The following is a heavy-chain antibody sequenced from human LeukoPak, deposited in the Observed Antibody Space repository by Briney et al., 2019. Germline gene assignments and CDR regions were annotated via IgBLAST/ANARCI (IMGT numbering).Heavy chain of an antibody. V-gene: IGHV4-59*01. CDR1: GGSISSDY. D-gene: IGHD1-26*01. Sequence: SETLSLTXTVSGGSISSDYWNWIRQPPGKGLEWIGYIYYSGSTNYNVSLKSRVTISVDTSKKQFSLRLSSVTAADTAVYYCARGTMGATHFDYWGQGTLVTVSS. CDR2: IYYSGST. CDR3: ARGTMGATHFDY. J-gene: IGHJ4*02.